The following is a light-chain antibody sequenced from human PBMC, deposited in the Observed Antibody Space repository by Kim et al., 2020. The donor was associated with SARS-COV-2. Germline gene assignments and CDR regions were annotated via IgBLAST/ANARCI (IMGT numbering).Light chain of an antibody. Sequence: SGSPGQTASITCPGDKLGDKYACWYQQKPGQSPVLVIYQDSKRPSGIPERFSGSNSGNTATLTISGTQAMDEADYYCQAWDSSTAVFGGGTQLTVL. CDR3: QAWDSSTAV. CDR1: KLGDKY. J-gene: IGLJ2*01. CDR2: QDS. V-gene: IGLV3-1*01.